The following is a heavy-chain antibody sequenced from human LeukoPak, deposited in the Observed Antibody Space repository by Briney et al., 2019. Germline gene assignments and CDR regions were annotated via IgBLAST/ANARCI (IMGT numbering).Heavy chain of an antibody. V-gene: IGHV3-23*01. Sequence: GGSLRLACEASGFTFNFYAMTWVRQAPGKGLEWVSVIGGSGGTTSYADSVKGRFIISRDNSKNMLYLQMNSLTVEDTAVYYCANDGRIGQGYWGQGTLVTVSP. CDR2: IGGSGGTT. J-gene: IGHJ4*02. CDR3: ANDGRIGQGY. CDR1: GFTFNFYA. D-gene: IGHD1-26*01.